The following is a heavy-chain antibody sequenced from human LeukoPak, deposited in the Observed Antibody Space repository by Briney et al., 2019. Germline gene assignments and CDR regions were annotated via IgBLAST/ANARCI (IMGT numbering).Heavy chain of an antibody. D-gene: IGHD2-2*01. CDR2: VYPTGST. CDR1: GGSISSHY. Sequence: PSETLSLTCTVSGGSISSHYWSWIRQPAGKGLEYIGRVYPTGSTNDNPSLKGRVAMSVDTSKNQFSLRLNSVTAADTAVYYCAREYCATTICYPSGGYYDCWGQGTLVTVSS. V-gene: IGHV4-4*07. J-gene: IGHJ4*02. CDR3: AREYCATTICYPSGGYYDC.